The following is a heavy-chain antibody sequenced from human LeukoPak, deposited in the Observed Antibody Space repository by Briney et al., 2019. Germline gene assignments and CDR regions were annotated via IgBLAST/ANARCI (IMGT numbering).Heavy chain of an antibody. D-gene: IGHD6-19*01. Sequence: AGGSLRLSCAASGFTFSSYAMSWVRQAPGKGLEWVSAISGSGGSTYYADSVKGRFTISRDNAKNSLYLQMNSLRAEDTAVYYCAREPVSSGWYGGREGSFDYWGQGTLVTVSS. CDR2: ISGSGGST. CDR1: GFTFSSYA. CDR3: AREPVSSGWYGGREGSFDY. J-gene: IGHJ4*02. V-gene: IGHV3-23*01.